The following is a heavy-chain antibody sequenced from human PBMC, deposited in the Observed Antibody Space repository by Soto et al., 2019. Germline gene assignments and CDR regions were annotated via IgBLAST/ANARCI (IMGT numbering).Heavy chain of an antibody. V-gene: IGHV3-23*01. CDR3: AKAYLHYDILTGYYTFDY. Sequence: GSLRLSCAASGFTFSSYAMSWVRQAPGKGLEWVSAISGSGGSTYYADSVKGRFTISRDNSKNTLYLQMNSLRAEDTAVYYCAKAYLHYDILTGYYTFDYWGQGTLVTVSS. D-gene: IGHD3-9*01. J-gene: IGHJ4*02. CDR1: GFTFSSYA. CDR2: ISGSGGST.